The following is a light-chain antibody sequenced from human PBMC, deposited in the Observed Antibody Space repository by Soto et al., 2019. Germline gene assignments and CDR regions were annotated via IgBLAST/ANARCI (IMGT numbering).Light chain of an antibody. CDR1: QSISNW. J-gene: IGKJ1*01. CDR3: QQYNTYWT. Sequence: IQMTQSPSTLPASVGDRVTITCRASQSISNWLAWYQQKPGKAPKLLIYKASTLESGVPSRFSGSGSATEFTLTISSLQPDDFAPYYCQQYNTYWTFGQGTKVEIK. CDR2: KAS. V-gene: IGKV1-5*03.